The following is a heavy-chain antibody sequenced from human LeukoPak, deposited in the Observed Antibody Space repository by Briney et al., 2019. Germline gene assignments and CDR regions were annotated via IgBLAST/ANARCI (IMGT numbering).Heavy chain of an antibody. CDR2: INPNSGGT. CDR3: VRARQVAAAGIPNLLHP. D-gene: IGHD6-13*01. J-gene: IGHJ5*02. CDR1: GYTFTGYY. V-gene: IGHV1-2*02. Sequence: ASVKVSCKASGYTFTGYYMHWVRQAPGQGLEWMGWINPNSGGTNYAQKFQGRVTMTRDTSISTAYMELSRLRSDDTAVYYCVRARQVAAAGIPNLLHPWGQGTLVTVSS.